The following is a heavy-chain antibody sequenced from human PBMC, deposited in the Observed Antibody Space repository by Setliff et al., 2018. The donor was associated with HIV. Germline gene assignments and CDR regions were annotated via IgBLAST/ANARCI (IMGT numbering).Heavy chain of an antibody. Sequence: PSETLSLTCAVSGYSISSGYYWGWIRQTPGKGLEWIGSIYHSGTTYFNPSLRSRVTISVDTSKNQFSLKLSSVTAAATAVYYCARQGDGYNLYHVYYFGYWGQGTLVTVS. CDR1: GYSISSGYY. CDR2: IYHSGTT. D-gene: IGHD5-12*01. V-gene: IGHV4-38-2*01. CDR3: ARQGDGYNLYHVYYFGY. J-gene: IGHJ4*02.